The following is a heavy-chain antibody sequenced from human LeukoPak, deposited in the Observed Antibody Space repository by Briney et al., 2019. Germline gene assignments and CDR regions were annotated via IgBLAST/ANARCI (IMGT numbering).Heavy chain of an antibody. CDR2: IDPSDSYT. CDR3: ARFSSKMSYYYSYGMDV. Sequence: GESLKISCKGSGYSFTSYWISWVRQMPGKGLEWMGRIDPSDSYTNYSPSFQGHVTISADKSISTAYLQWSSLKASDTAMYYCARFSSKMSYYYSYGMDVWGQGTTVTVSS. V-gene: IGHV5-10-1*01. J-gene: IGHJ6*02. D-gene: IGHD2-15*01. CDR1: GYSFTSYW.